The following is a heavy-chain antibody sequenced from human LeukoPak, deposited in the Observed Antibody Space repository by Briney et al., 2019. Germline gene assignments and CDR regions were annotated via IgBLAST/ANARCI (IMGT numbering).Heavy chain of an antibody. Sequence: ASVKVSCKASGYTFSDYYIHWVRQAPGQGLEWMGWINPNSGDTNYEQKFQDWVTMTRDTSVNTVYMELSSLKSDDTAVYYCARVGYYYGAGCHFKALDSWGQGTLVIVSS. CDR3: ARVGYYYGAGCHFKALDS. CDR1: GYTFSDYY. J-gene: IGHJ4*02. CDR2: INPNSGDT. D-gene: IGHD3-10*01. V-gene: IGHV1-2*04.